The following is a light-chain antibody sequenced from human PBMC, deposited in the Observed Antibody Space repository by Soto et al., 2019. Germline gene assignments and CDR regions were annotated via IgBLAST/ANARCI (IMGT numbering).Light chain of an antibody. V-gene: IGLV1-51*01. Sequence: QSVLTQPPSVSAAPGRTVTISCSGSSSNIGNSFVSWYQQLPGTAPRLLIYDNNERPSGIPDRFSGSKSGTSATLGITGLQNGDEADYYCGAWDGGLSAFVFGTGTKVTVL. CDR3: GAWDGGLSAFV. CDR2: DNN. J-gene: IGLJ1*01. CDR1: SSNIGNSF.